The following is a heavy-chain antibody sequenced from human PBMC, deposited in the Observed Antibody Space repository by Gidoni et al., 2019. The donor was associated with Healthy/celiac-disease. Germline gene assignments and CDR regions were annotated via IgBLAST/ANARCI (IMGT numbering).Heavy chain of an antibody. Sequence: QNTLKESGPTLVKPTQSLTLTCNVSGSSASTSGVGVGWIRQPPGKPLEWLALIYWDDDTRYSPSLKSRLTITKDPSKNQVVLTMTNMDPVDTATSYCAHSSVYPYYFDYWGQGTLVTVSS. CDR1: GSSASTSGVG. V-gene: IGHV2-5*02. CDR2: IYWDDDT. J-gene: IGHJ4*02. D-gene: IGHD2-2*02. CDR3: AHSSVYPYYFDY.